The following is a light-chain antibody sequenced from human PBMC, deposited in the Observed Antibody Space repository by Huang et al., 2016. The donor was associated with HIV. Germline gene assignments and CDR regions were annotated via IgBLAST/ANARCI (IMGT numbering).Light chain of an antibody. Sequence: DIQITQSPSSLYASVGDRVTISCRASQSISAYLNWYQHRPGRAPKLLIYATSDLQGGVPSRFSGSRSGTQFTLTISSLQPEDFATYYCQQSYSFPRTFGQGTKLDIK. V-gene: IGKV1-39*01. CDR1: QSISAY. J-gene: IGKJ2*01. CDR3: QQSYSFPRT. CDR2: ATS.